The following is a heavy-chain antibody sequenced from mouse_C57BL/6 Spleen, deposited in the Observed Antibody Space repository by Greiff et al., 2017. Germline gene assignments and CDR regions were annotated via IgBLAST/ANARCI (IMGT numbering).Heavy chain of an antibody. CDR2: IWSGGST. J-gene: IGHJ3*01. Sequence: VQLQQSGPGLVQPSQSLSITCTVSGFSFPSYGVHWVRQSPGKGLEWLGVIWSGGSTDYNAAFITSLSSSKEKSKSQMFCKMNSLQADDTAIYYCARNRYELEFADWGQGTLVTVSA. CDR3: ARNRYELEFAD. V-gene: IGHV2-2*01. D-gene: IGHD2-3*01. CDR1: GFSFPSYG.